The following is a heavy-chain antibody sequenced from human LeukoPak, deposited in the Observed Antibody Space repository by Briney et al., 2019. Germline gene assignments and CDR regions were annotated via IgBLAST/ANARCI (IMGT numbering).Heavy chain of an antibody. D-gene: IGHD2-8*02. V-gene: IGHV3-21*01. J-gene: IGHJ5*01. Sequence: PGGSLRLSCAGSGFALKSHSLSWVRQAPGKGLEWVSSISSTSAYIYYADSVKGRFTISRDNVDNVVYLQMNSLGAEDTAVYYCARVAVSGPTGWFDSWGQGTLVIVSS. CDR3: ARVAVSGPTGWFDS. CDR1: GFALKSHS. CDR2: ISSTSAYI.